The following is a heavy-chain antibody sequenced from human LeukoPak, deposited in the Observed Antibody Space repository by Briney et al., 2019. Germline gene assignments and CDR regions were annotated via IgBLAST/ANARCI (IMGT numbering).Heavy chain of an antibody. CDR3: AREYMVRGVINNDY. J-gene: IGHJ4*02. V-gene: IGHV3-21*01. CDR1: GFTFSSYS. CDR2: ISSSSSYI. Sequence: GGSLRLSCAASGFTFSSYSMNWVRQAPGKGLEWVSSISSSSSYIYYADSVKGRFTISRDNAKNSLYLQMNSLRAEDTAVYYCAREYMVRGVINNDYWGQGTLVTVSS. D-gene: IGHD3-10*01.